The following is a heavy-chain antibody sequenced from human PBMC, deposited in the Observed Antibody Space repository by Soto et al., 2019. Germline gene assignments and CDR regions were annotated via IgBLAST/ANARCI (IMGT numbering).Heavy chain of an antibody. CDR2: INHSGST. Sequence: PSETLSLTCAVYGGSFSGYYWSWIRQHTGKGLEWLGEINHSGSTNYNPSLKSRVTISVDTSKNQFSLKLSSVTAADTAVYYCARVRYQLLSSYYYYYYGMNVWGQGTTVTVSS. CDR1: GGSFSGYY. V-gene: IGHV4-34*01. CDR3: ARVRYQLLSSYYYYYYGMNV. D-gene: IGHD2-2*01. J-gene: IGHJ6*02.